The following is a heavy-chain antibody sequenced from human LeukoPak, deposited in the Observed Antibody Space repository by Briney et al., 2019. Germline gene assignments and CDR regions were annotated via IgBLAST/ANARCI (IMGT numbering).Heavy chain of an antibody. CDR2: INHSGST. Sequence: SETLSLTCAVYGGSFSGYYWSWLRQPPGKGLEWIGEINHSGSTNYNPSLMSRVTISVDTSKNQFSLKLSSVTAADTAVYYCARGARYSGSYYVYWGQGTLVTVSS. J-gene: IGHJ4*02. CDR1: GGSFSGYY. CDR3: ARGARYSGSYYVY. D-gene: IGHD1-26*01. V-gene: IGHV4-34*01.